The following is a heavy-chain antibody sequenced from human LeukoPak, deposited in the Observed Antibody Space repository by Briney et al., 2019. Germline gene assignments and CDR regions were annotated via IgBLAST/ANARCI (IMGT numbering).Heavy chain of an antibody. V-gene: IGHV4-59*01. CDR2: IYYSGST. J-gene: IGHJ4*02. CDR3: ARVTGYTIEDYFDY. Sequence: PSETLSLTCTVSGGSISGYYWSWIRQPPGKGLEWIGYIYYSGSTNYKPSLKSRVTISVKTSKNQFSLKLRSVTAADTAVYYCARVTGYTIEDYFDYWGQGTLVTVSS. CDR1: GGSISGYY. D-gene: IGHD3-9*01.